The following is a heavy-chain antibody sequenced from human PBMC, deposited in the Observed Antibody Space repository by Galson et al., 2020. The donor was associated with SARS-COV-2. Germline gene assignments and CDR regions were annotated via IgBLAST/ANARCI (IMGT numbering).Heavy chain of an antibody. CDR1: GGSISTDDYY. Sequence: SETLSLTCAVSGGSISTDDYYWTWIRQPPGKGLAWIGDIHSTGNTYYNPSLKSRVTKSIDTPKNQFSLKLTSVTTADTAVYFCARTSSTGTREYYFGYWGQGTLVTVSS. J-gene: IGHJ4*02. CDR3: ARTSSTGTREYYFGY. D-gene: IGHD4-17*01. V-gene: IGHV4-30-4*01. CDR2: IHSTGNT.